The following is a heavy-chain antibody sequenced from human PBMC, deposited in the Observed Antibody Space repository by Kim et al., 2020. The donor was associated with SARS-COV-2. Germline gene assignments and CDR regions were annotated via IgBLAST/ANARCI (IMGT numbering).Heavy chain of an antibody. CDR3: ARVLRLRFGKSWFDP. Sequence: SETLSLTCAVYGGSFSGYYWSWIRQPPGKGLEWIGEINHSGSTNYNPSLKSRVTISVDTSKNQFSLKLSSVTAADTAVYYCARVLRLRFGKSWFDPWGQGTLVTVSS. J-gene: IGHJ5*02. V-gene: IGHV4-34*01. CDR2: INHSGST. CDR1: GGSFSGYY. D-gene: IGHD5-12*01.